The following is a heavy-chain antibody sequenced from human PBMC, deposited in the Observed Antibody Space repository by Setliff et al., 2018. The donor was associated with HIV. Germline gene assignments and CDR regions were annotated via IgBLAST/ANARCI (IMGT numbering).Heavy chain of an antibody. V-gene: IGHV4-30-2*01. D-gene: IGHD3-10*01. CDR3: ATVPPSGTYLDY. Sequence: PSETLSLTCDVSGDSVTSKSYSWTWIRQPPGKGLEWMGYIIPSGTTYYSPSLKSRLTISIDKSMNHFSLTLSSVTVADTAVYYCATVPPSGTYLDYWGPGTLVTVSS. CDR2: IIPSGTT. CDR1: GDSVTSKSYS. J-gene: IGHJ4*02.